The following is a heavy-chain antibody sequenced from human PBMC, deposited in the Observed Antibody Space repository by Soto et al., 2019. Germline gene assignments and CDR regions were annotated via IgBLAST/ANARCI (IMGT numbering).Heavy chain of an antibody. D-gene: IGHD3-22*01. CDR2: INPSGGST. J-gene: IGHJ4*02. CDR3: ARRYYDSSGYYRSGYFDY. CDR1: GYTFTSYY. Sequence: ASVKVSCKASGYTFTSYYMHWVRQAPGQGLEWMGIINPSGGSTSYAQKFQGRVTMTRDTSTSTVYMELSSLRSEDTAVYYCARRYYDSSGYYRSGYFDYWGQGTLVTVS. V-gene: IGHV1-46*01.